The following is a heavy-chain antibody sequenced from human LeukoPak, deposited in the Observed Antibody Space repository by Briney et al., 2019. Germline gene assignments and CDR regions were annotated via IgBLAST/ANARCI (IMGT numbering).Heavy chain of an antibody. V-gene: IGHV4-39*01. CDR2: IYYSGST. CDR3: ARDYYDSSGYPVYIDY. D-gene: IGHD3-22*01. CDR1: GGSISSSSYH. Sequence: SETLSLTCTVSGGSISSSSYHWGWIRQPPGKGLEWIGSIYYSGSTYYNPSLKSRVTISVDTSKNQFSLKLSSVTAADTAVYYCARDYYDSSGYPVYIDYWGQGTLVTVSS. J-gene: IGHJ4*02.